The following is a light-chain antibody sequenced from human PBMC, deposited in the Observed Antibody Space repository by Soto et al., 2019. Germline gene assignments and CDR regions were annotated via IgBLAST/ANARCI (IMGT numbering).Light chain of an antibody. CDR3: QQYNKWPPYT. Sequence: EIVMTQSPATLSVSPGERATLSCRASQSVNSNLAWYQQKPGQAPSLLIYGASTRATGVPARFSGSGSGTEFTLTISSLQSEDFAVYYCQQYNKWPPYTLGQGTKLEIK. V-gene: IGKV3-15*01. CDR1: QSVNSN. J-gene: IGKJ2*01. CDR2: GAS.